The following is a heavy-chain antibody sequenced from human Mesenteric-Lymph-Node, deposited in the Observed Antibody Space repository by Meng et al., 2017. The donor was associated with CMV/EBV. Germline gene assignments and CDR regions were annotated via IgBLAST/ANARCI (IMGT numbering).Heavy chain of an antibody. CDR3: ATPKLTGDLYFDY. CDR1: GYTLTDLS. V-gene: IGHV1-24*01. J-gene: IGHJ4*02. D-gene: IGHD7-27*01. CDR2: FDPEDGET. Sequence: ASVKVSCKVSGYTLTDLSMHWVRQAPGKGLEWMGGFDPEDGETIYAQKFQGRVTMTEDTSTDTAYMELSSLRSEDTAVYYCATPKLTGDLYFDYWGQGTLVTVSS.